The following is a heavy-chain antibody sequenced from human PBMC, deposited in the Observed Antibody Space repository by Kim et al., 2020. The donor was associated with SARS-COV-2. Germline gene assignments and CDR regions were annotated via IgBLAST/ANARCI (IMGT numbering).Heavy chain of an antibody. CDR2: IDWDDDT. V-gene: IGHV2-70*01. D-gene: IGHD2-21*01. Sequence: QTLSLSCTFSGFSLTTPGMSLAWIRQPPGKALEWLALIDWDDDTNYNTSLKTRLSISKGTSENQVVLTMTNMDPEDTATYYCARVDDGEGFLDYWGQGKLVTVSS. CDR1: GFSLTTPGMS. CDR3: ARVDDGEGFLDY. J-gene: IGHJ4*02.